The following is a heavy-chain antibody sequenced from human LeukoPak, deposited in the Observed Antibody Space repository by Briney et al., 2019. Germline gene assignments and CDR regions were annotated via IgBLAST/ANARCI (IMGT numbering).Heavy chain of an antibody. Sequence: PSETLSLTCAVYGGSFSGYYWSWIRQPPGKGLEWIGEINHSGSTNYNPSLKSRVTISVDTSKNQFSLKLSSVTAADTAVYYRARAVDGYYFDYWGQGTLVTVSS. V-gene: IGHV4-34*01. J-gene: IGHJ4*02. CDR2: INHSGST. CDR3: ARAVDGYYFDY. CDR1: GGSFSGYY.